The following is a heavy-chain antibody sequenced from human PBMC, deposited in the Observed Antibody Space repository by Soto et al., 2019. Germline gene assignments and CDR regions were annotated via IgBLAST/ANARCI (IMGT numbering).Heavy chain of an antibody. V-gene: IGHV1-18*01. J-gene: IGHJ5*02. CDR1: GYTFTSYG. Sequence: QVQLVQSGAEVKKPGASVRVSCKASGYTFTSYGISWVRQAPGQGLEWMGWISGYNGNTNYAQKLQGRVTMTKDTATSTANMELRSLRSDATAVYYGARGYCSGGSCYTGWFDPWGQGPLVTVSS. CDR2: ISGYNGNT. CDR3: ARGYCSGGSCYTGWFDP. D-gene: IGHD2-15*01.